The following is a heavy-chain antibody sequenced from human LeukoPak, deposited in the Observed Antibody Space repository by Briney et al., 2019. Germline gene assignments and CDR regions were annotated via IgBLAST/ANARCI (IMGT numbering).Heavy chain of an antibody. V-gene: IGHV3-23*01. CDR3: AKVAIAIDYYFDY. CDR1: GFTFSSYW. D-gene: IGHD6-13*01. Sequence: PGGSLRLSCAASGFTFSSYWMSWVRQAPGRGLEWVSSISDSGGSTYYADSVKGRFTISRDNSKKTLYLQMNSLRAEDTAVYYCAKVAIAIDYYFDYWGQGNMVTVSS. CDR2: ISDSGGST. J-gene: IGHJ4*02.